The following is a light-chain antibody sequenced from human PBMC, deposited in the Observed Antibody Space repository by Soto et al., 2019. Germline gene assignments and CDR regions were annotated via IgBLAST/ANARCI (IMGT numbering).Light chain of an antibody. J-gene: IGKJ1*01. V-gene: IGKV1-5*02. Sequence: IHIPTSPSYLSASVGDIVTIICRASQSINSWLAWYQQKPGKAPKIMIYDAYSLESGVKSRFSGSGSGTEFTLTIRSMQPDDFATYYCKKYNSYSPKVGQGNPVDIK. CDR2: DAY. CDR1: QSINSW. CDR3: KKYNSYSPK.